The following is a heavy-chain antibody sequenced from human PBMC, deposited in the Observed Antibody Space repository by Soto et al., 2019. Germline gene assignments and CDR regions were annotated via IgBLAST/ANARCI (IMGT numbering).Heavy chain of an antibody. D-gene: IGHD3-10*01. J-gene: IGHJ6*02. CDR2: IRSKANSYAT. V-gene: IGHV3-73*01. CDR3: TRLNTGFWEFRIYYYYGKDV. CDR1: GFTFSGSA. Sequence: GGSLRLSCASSGFTFSGSAMHWVRQASGKGLEWVGRIRSKANSYATAYAASVKGRFTISRDDSKNTAYLQMNSLKTEDTAVYYCTRLNTGFWEFRIYYYYGKDVWGQGTTVTVSS.